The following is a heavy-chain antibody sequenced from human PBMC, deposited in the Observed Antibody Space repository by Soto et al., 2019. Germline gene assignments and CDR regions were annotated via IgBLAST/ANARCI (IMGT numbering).Heavy chain of an antibody. CDR1: GFTFSDYY. J-gene: IGHJ4*02. V-gene: IGHV3-11*01. Sequence: QVQLVESGGGLVKPGGSLRLSCAASGFTFSDYYMSWIRQAPGKGLEWVSYISSSGSTIYYADSVKGRFTISRDNAKNSLYLQMNSLRAKDTAVYYCASRFSPYYDRNLFDYWGQGTLVTVSS. CDR2: ISSSGSTI. CDR3: ASRFSPYYDRNLFDY. D-gene: IGHD3-22*01.